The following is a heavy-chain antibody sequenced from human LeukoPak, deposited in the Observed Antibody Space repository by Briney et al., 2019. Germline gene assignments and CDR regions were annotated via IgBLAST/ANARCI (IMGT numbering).Heavy chain of an antibody. Sequence: ASVKVSCKASGYTFTSYYMHWVRQAPGQGLEWMGISNPSGGSTSYAQKFQGRVTMTRDTSISTVYMELSRLRSDDTAVFYCARGYYDSSDFEYLQHWGQGTLVTVSS. CDR2: SNPSGGST. CDR3: ARGYYDSSDFEYLQH. J-gene: IGHJ1*01. CDR1: GYTFTSYY. D-gene: IGHD3-22*01. V-gene: IGHV1-46*01.